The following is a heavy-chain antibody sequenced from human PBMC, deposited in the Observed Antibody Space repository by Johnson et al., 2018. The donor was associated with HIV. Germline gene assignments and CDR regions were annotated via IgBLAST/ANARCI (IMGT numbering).Heavy chain of an antibody. CDR2: SSGGTI. V-gene: IGHV3-11*04. J-gene: IGHJ3*02. Sequence: QVQLVESGGGLVKPGGSLRLSCAASGFTFDDYAMHWVRQAPGMGLEWVACSSGGTIYYAVSVKGLFSISRDNAKNSLYLQMNSLRAEDTAVYYCARDRGYWDAFDIWGQGTMVTVSS. D-gene: IGHD3-22*01. CDR3: ARDRGYWDAFDI. CDR1: GFTFDDYA.